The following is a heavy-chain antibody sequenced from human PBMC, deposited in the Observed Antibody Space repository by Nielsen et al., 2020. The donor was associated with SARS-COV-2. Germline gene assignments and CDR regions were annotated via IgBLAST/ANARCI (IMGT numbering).Heavy chain of an antibody. J-gene: IGHJ4*02. CDR1: GFTFSSYG. CDR3: AKSVFVGSSPGDY. Sequence: GGSLRLSCAASGFTFSSYGMHWVRQAPGKGLEWVAAISYDGSNKYYADSVKGRFTFSRDNSKNTLYLQMNSLRAEDTAVYYCAKSVFVGSSPGDYWGQGTLVTVSS. D-gene: IGHD6-13*01. V-gene: IGHV3-30*18. CDR2: ISYDGSNK.